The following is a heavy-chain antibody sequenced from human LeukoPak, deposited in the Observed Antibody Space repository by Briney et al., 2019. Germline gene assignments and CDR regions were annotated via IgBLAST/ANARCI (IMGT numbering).Heavy chain of an antibody. J-gene: IGHJ4*02. D-gene: IGHD6-19*01. CDR3: ARVPAYSSGWYLDY. CDR2: IRQHGIEK. V-gene: IGHV3-7*03. Sequence: GGSLRLSCAASGFTLSSYSVNWVRQAPGKGLEWVANIRQHGIEKYYASSLVGRISISRDNAKNSLYLQMNSLRAEDTAVYYCARVPAYSSGWYLDYWGQGTLVTVSS. CDR1: GFTLSSYS.